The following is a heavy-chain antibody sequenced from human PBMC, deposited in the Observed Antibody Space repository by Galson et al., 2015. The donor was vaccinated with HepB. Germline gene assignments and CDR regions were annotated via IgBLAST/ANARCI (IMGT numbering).Heavy chain of an antibody. CDR3: TRDGILWFGESKADAFDI. J-gene: IGHJ3*02. D-gene: IGHD3-10*01. CDR2: IRSKAYGGTT. CDR1: GFTFGDTA. V-gene: IGHV3-49*03. Sequence: SLRISCAASGFTFGDTAMSWFRQAPGKGLEWVGFIRSKAYGGTTEYAASVKGRFTISRDDSKSIAYLQMNSLKTEDTAVYYCTRDGILWFGESKADAFDIWGQGTMVTVSS.